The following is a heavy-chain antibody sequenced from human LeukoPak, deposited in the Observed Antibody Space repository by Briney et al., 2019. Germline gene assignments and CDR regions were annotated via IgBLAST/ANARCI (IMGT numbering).Heavy chain of an antibody. CDR3: ARLPGCSGSNCFRAFDM. V-gene: IGHV1-18*01. Sequence: GASVKVSCKASGGTFSSYAISWVRQAPGQGLERMGWISAYNGNTNYAQKLQGRVTMTTDTSTSTVYMELRSLRSDDTAVYYCARLPGCSGSNCFRAFDMWGQGTMVTVSS. D-gene: IGHD2-21*01. CDR2: ISAYNGNT. J-gene: IGHJ3*02. CDR1: GGTFSSYA.